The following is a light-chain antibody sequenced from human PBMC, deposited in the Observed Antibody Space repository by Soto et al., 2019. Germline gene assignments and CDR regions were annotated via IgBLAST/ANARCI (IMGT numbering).Light chain of an antibody. Sequence: VVLPQSPATLSLSPGARSTLSCRTSLSVSVYLDWYQQKPGQAPRLLISDASNRATGIPARFSGSGSGTDFTLTISSLEPEDFAVYYCHQRQYWPPITVGQGTRLEIK. CDR2: DAS. V-gene: IGKV3-11*01. CDR1: LSVSVY. J-gene: IGKJ5*01. CDR3: HQRQYWPPIT.